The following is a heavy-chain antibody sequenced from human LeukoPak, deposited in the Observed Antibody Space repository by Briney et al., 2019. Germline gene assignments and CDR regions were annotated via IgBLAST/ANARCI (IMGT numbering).Heavy chain of an antibody. CDR1: GYTFTNYH. V-gene: IGHV1-8*03. CDR3: ASATSFTASGYDY. Sequence: ASVKVSCKASGYTFTNYHINWVRQATGQGLEWMGWMNPNNGDSGYAQKFQGRVTITRDTSISTSYMELRSLRSDDTAVYFCASATSFTASGYDYWGQGTLVRLL. J-gene: IGHJ4*02. CDR2: MNPNNGDS. D-gene: IGHD6-25*01.